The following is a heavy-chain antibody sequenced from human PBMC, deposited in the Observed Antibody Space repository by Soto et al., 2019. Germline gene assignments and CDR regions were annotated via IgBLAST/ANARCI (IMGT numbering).Heavy chain of an antibody. CDR2: INAGNGNT. Sequence: GASVKVSCKASGYTFTSYASHWVRQAPGQRQEWMGWINAGNGNTKYSQKFKGRVTITRDTSASTAYMELSSMRSEDTAVYYCAMCKAYYDFWSGYSETPYFDYWGQGTLVTVSS. J-gene: IGHJ4*02. D-gene: IGHD3-3*01. CDR3: AMCKAYYDFWSGYSETPYFDY. V-gene: IGHV1-3*01. CDR1: GYTFTSYA.